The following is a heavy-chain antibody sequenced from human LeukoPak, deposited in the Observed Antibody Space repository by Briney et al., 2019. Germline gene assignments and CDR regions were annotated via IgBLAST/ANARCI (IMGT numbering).Heavy chain of an antibody. V-gene: IGHV3-74*01. Sequence: GGSLRLSCAASGFTFSSNWMHWVRQAPGKGLVWVSRINPDGTTTSYADSVKGRFTISRDNARNTLYLEMNSLRAEDTAVYYCARVGIGRYSFDSWGQGTLVTVSS. CDR1: GFTFSSNW. J-gene: IGHJ4*02. CDR3: ARVGIGRYSFDS. D-gene: IGHD1-26*01. CDR2: INPDGTTT.